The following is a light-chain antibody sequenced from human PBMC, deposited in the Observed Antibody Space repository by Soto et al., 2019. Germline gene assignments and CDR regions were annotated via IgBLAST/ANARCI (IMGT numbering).Light chain of an antibody. V-gene: IGKV3-20*01. CDR1: QSVRSNY. CDR3: QQYRDLPQT. Sequence: EIVLTQSPGILYLSPGERATLSCRASQSVRSNYLAWYQQKPGQAPRLLIYNSSTRATGIPDRFSGSGSGTDFARTISRLEPEDFALYYCQQYRDLPQTFGQGTQVEIK. J-gene: IGKJ1*01. CDR2: NSS.